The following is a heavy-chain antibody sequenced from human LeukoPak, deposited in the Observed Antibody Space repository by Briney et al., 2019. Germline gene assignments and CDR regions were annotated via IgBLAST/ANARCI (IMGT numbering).Heavy chain of an antibody. V-gene: IGHV3-7*04. Sequence: GGSLRLSCAASGFTLSSYWMSWVRQAPGKGLEWVANIEQDGSEKYYVDSVKGRFTISRDNAKNSLYLQMSTLRAEDTAVYYCARGRGSSWTNYFDYWGQGTLVTVSS. CDR1: GFTLSSYW. CDR2: IEQDGSEK. D-gene: IGHD6-13*01. J-gene: IGHJ4*02. CDR3: ARGRGSSWTNYFDY.